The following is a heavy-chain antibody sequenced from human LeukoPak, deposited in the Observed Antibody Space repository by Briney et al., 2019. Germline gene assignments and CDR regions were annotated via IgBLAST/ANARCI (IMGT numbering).Heavy chain of an antibody. V-gene: IGHV3-30-3*01. CDR1: GFTFSSYA. Sequence: GRSLGLSCAASGFTFSSYAMHWVRQAPGKGLEWVAVISYDGSNKYYADSVKGRFTISRDNSKNTLYLQMNSLRAEDTAVYYCAGLGDDSWSGYRYWGQGTLVTVSS. J-gene: IGHJ4*02. D-gene: IGHD3-3*01. CDR2: ISYDGSNK. CDR3: AGLGDDSWSGYRY.